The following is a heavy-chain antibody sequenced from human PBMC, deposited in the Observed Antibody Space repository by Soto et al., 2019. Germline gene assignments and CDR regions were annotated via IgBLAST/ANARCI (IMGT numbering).Heavy chain of an antibody. Sequence: QVQLVQSGAEVKKPGASVKVSCKASGYTFTSYGISWVRQAPGQGLEWMGWISAYNGNTNYAQKLQGRVTMTTDTSASTAYMELRSLRSDDTAVYYCARVGGIGYCSGGSCHTYNAFDIWGQGTMVTVSS. CDR1: GYTFTSYG. V-gene: IGHV1-18*01. J-gene: IGHJ3*02. CDR3: ARVGGIGYCSGGSCHTYNAFDI. D-gene: IGHD2-15*01. CDR2: ISAYNGNT.